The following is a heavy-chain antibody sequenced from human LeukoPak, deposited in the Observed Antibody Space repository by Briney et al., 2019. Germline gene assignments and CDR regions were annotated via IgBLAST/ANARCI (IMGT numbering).Heavy chain of an antibody. CDR3: AKTDRRIAAAGDIDY. J-gene: IGHJ4*02. Sequence: GGSLRLSCAASGFTFSNYWMHWVRQVPGKGLEWVSGISGGSTYYADSVKGRFTISRDNSKNTLYLQMNSLRAEDTAVYYCAKTDRRIAAAGDIDYWGQGTLVTVSS. V-gene: IGHV3-23*01. D-gene: IGHD6-13*01. CDR1: GFTFSNYW. CDR2: ISGGST.